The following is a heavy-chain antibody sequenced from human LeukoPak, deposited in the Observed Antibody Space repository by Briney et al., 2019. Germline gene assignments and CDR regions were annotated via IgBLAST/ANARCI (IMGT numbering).Heavy chain of an antibody. V-gene: IGHV3-23*01. CDR2: ISGSGGST. Sequence: GGSLRLSCAASGFTFSSYAMSWVRQAPGKGLEWVSAISGSGGSTYYADSVKGRFTISRDNSKNTLYLQMNSLRAEDTAVYYCVKDLPSYSSSWYYDYWGQGTLVTVSS. CDR1: GFTFSSYA. CDR3: VKDLPSYSSSWYYDY. D-gene: IGHD6-13*01. J-gene: IGHJ4*02.